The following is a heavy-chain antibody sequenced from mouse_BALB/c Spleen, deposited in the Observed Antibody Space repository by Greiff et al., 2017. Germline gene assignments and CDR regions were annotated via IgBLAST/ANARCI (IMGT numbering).Heavy chain of an antibody. CDR1: GYTFSSYW. Sequence: QVQLKESGAELMKPGASVKISCKATGYTFSSYWIEWVKQRPGHGLEWIGEILPGSGSTNYNEKFKGKATFTADTSSNTAYMQLSSLTSEDSAVYYCARYGGWFAYWGQGTLVTVSA. J-gene: IGHJ3*01. V-gene: IGHV1-9*01. CDR2: ILPGSGST. D-gene: IGHD1-1*02. CDR3: ARYGGWFAY.